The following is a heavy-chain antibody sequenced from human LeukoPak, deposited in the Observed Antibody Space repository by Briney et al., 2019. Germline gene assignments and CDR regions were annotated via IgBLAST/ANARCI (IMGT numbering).Heavy chain of an antibody. V-gene: IGHV1-69*06. CDR1: GGTFSSYA. CDR3: AVYSSTLYYYYGMDV. Sequence: GSSVKVSCKASGGTFSSYAISWVRQAPGQGLEWMGGIIPIFGTANYAQKFQGRVTITADKSTSTAYMELSSLRPEDTAVYYCAVYSSTLYYYYGMDVWGKGTTVTVSS. D-gene: IGHD6-13*01. CDR2: IIPIFGTA. J-gene: IGHJ6*04.